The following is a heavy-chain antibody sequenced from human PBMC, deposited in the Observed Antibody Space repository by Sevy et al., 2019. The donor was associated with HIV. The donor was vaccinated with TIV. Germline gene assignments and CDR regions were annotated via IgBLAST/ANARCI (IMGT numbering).Heavy chain of an antibody. CDR3: AIEYYDFWSGSNWFDP. CDR2: INSDGSST. CDR1: GFTFSSYW. D-gene: IGHD3-3*01. Sequence: GGSLRLSCAASGFTFSSYWMHWVRQAPGKGLVWVSRINSDGSSTRYADSVKGRFTISRDNAKNTLYLQMNSLRAEDTAVYYCAIEYYDFWSGSNWFDPWGQGTLVTVSS. V-gene: IGHV3-74*01. J-gene: IGHJ5*02.